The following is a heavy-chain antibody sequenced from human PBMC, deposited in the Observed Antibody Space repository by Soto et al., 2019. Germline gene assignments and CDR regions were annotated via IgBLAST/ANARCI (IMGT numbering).Heavy chain of an antibody. CDR2: IKEDGSEK. V-gene: IGHV3-7*01. J-gene: IGHJ6*02. CDR1: GFTFSTYW. CDR3: ARGWGYFDSSGFPYLYAMDV. D-gene: IGHD3-22*01. Sequence: VGSLRLSCAASGFTFSTYWMSWVRQAPGKGLEWVANIKEDGSEKYYVDSVEGRFTISRDNAKNSLYLQMTSLRTEDTALYYCARGWGYFDSSGFPYLYAMDVWGQGTTVTVSS.